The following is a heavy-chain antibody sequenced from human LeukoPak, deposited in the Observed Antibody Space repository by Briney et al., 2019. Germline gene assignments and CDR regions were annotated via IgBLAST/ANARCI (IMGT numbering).Heavy chain of an antibody. CDR3: ARGYPPGT. J-gene: IGHJ5*02. V-gene: IGHV4-34*01. CDR2: INHSGST. D-gene: IGHD3-10*01. CDR1: GGSFSGYY. Sequence: KPSETPSLTCAVYGGSFSGYYWSWIRQPPGKGLEWIGEINHSGSTNYNPSLKSRVTISVDTSKNQFSLKLSSVTAADTAVYYCARGYPPGTWGQGTLVTVSS.